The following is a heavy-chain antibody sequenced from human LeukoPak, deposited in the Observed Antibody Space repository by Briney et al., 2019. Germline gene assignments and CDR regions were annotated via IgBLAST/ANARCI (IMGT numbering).Heavy chain of an antibody. D-gene: IGHD2-21*02. CDR1: GFTFSSYG. CDR2: ISYDGSNK. CDR3: AKSAYCGGDCYSLDY. V-gene: IGHV3-30*18. J-gene: IGHJ4*02. Sequence: PGGSLRLSCAASGFTFSSYGMHWVRQAPGKGLEWVAVISYDGSNKYYADSVKGRFTISRDNSKNTLYLQMNSLRAEDTAVYYCAKSAYCGGDCYSLDYWGQGTLVTVSS.